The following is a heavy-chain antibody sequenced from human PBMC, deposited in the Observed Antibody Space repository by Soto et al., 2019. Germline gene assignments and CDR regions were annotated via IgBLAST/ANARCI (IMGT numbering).Heavy chain of an antibody. V-gene: IGHV1-3*01. Sequence: ASVKVSCKASGYTFTSYAMHWVRPAPGQRLEWMGWINAGNGNTKYSQKFQGGVTITRDTSASTAYMELSSLRSEDTAVYYCARGELGGDSNAQFDYWGQGTLVTVSS. J-gene: IGHJ4*02. CDR1: GYTFTSYA. CDR2: INAGNGNT. D-gene: IGHD7-27*01. CDR3: ARGELGGDSNAQFDY.